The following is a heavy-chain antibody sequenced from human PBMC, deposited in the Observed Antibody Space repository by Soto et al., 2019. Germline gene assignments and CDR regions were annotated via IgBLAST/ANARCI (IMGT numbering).Heavy chain of an antibody. Sequence: SDTQSQTCTVSGGSIIHDSCNWIRQPAGKGLEWIGRVYTSGNVNYSPSLKSRVTMSVDTSKNQFSLRLTSVTAADTAVYFCTRGGSDPWSGPFDYWGQGALVTVSS. V-gene: IGHV4-4*07. D-gene: IGHD3-3*01. CDR2: VYTSGNV. J-gene: IGHJ4*02. CDR3: TRGGSDPWSGPFDY. CDR1: GGSIIHDS.